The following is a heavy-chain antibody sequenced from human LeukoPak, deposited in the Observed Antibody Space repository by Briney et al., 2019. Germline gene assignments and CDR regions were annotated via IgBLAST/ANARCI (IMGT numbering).Heavy chain of an antibody. CDR3: TKEPLLRVSYNCFDP. J-gene: IGHJ5*02. CDR1: GFTFSSSA. Sequence: PGGSLRLSCAASGFTFSSSAMSWVRQAPGKGLEWVSAISGSGGTTYYADSVKGRFTISRDNSKNTLYLQMNSRRAEDTAVYYCTKEPLLRVSYNCFDPWGQGTLVTVSS. D-gene: IGHD3-9*01. V-gene: IGHV3-23*01. CDR2: ISGSGGTT.